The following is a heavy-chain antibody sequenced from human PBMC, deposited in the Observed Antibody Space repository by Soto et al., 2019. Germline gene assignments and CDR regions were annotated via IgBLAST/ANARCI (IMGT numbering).Heavy chain of an antibody. Sequence: GGSLRLSCAASGFTFKNYGMAWVRQAPGKGLEWVSGISESDGSTYYADSVKGRFIISRNNYKNALYLQMSNLGAEDTALSYCVKRRAGGGATHFDSWGQGTLVTVSS. D-gene: IGHD3-10*01. J-gene: IGHJ4*02. CDR2: ISESDGST. CDR1: GFTFKNYG. CDR3: VKRRAGGGATHFDS. V-gene: IGHV3-23*01.